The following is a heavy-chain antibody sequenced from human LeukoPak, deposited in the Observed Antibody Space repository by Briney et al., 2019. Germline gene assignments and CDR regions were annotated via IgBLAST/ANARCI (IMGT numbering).Heavy chain of an antibody. CDR3: ARGAISSWYDD. Sequence: GGSLRLSCAGSGFTVSSSYMSWVRQAPGKGLEWVSVLYSGGSIFYADSVKGRFTISRDISKNMLYLQMNSLRADDTAVYYCARGAISSWYDDWGQGTLVTVSS. CDR1: GFTVSSSY. D-gene: IGHD6-13*01. J-gene: IGHJ4*02. CDR2: LYSGGSI. V-gene: IGHV3-66*01.